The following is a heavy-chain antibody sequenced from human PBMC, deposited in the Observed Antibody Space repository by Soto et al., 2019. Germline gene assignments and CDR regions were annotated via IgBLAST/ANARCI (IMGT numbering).Heavy chain of an antibody. V-gene: IGHV3-64D*08. D-gene: IGHD6-6*01. Sequence: GGSLRLSCSASGFTFSSYAMHWVRQAPGKGLEYVSAISSNGGSTYYADSVKGRFTISRDNSKNTLYLQMSSLRAEDTAVYYCARSLGPDIAARPDSYYYGMDVWGQGTTVTVSS. CDR1: GFTFSSYA. CDR3: ARSLGPDIAARPDSYYYGMDV. J-gene: IGHJ6*02. CDR2: ISSNGGST.